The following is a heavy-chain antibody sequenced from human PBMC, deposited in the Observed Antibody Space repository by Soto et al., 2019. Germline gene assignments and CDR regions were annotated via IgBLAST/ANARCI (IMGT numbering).Heavy chain of an antibody. CDR2: IYSTGSS. V-gene: IGHV4-59*08. D-gene: IGHD3-22*01. CDR3: ARQHYYDSSGYYTWN. J-gene: IGHJ4*02. Sequence: SETLSLTRTFSGGSINSYYWSWIPQPPGKGLEWIGYIYSTGSSNHNPSLKSRVTISVDTSNNQFSLRLNSVTAADTAVYYCARQHYYDSSGYYTWNWGQGTLVTVSS. CDR1: GGSINSYY.